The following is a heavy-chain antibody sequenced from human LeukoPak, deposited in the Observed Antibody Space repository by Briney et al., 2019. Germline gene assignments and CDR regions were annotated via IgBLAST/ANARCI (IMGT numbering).Heavy chain of an antibody. CDR3: AREISQFGI. Sequence: GGSLRLSCVDSGFNFSGNYMTWVRQAPGKGLEWVSAIYIGGTTYYADSVKGRFTISRDNPKSTLYLQMHSLRAEDTAVYYCAREISQFGIWGQGTLVTVSS. D-gene: IGHD3-16*01. J-gene: IGHJ4*02. CDR1: GFNFSGNY. CDR2: IYIGGTT. V-gene: IGHV3-66*01.